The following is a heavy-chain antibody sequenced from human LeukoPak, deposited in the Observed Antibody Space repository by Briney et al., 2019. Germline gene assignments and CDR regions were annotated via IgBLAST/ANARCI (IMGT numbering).Heavy chain of an antibody. Sequence: PGGSLRLSCAASGFTFSSYWMSWVPQAPGKGVEWVANIKQDGGEKYYVDSVKGRFPISRDNAKHSQYLQMNSLRAEDTAVYYCARVAGYCSSTSCYFGDFDYWGQGTLVTVSS. CDR1: GFTFSSYW. V-gene: IGHV3-7*01. CDR3: ARVAGYCSSTSCYFGDFDY. J-gene: IGHJ4*02. CDR2: IKQDGGEK. D-gene: IGHD2-2*01.